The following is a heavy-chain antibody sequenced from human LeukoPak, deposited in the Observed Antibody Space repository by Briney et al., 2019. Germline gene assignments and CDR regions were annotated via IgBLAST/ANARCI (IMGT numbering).Heavy chain of an antibody. V-gene: IGHV3-23*01. D-gene: IGHD1-26*01. CDR2: ISGSGGST. CDR1: GFTFSTYS. J-gene: IGHJ6*02. CDR3: ATTTSSYPFDYYYGMDV. Sequence: GGSLRLSCAASGFTFSTYSMNWVRQAPGKGLEWVSAISGSGGSTYYADSVKGRFTISRDNSKNTLYLQMNSLRAEDTAVYYCATTTSSYPFDYYYGMDVWGQGTTVTVSS.